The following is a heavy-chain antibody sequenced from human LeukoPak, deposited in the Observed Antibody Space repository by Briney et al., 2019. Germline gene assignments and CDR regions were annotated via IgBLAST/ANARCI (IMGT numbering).Heavy chain of an antibody. CDR3: ARGSTVRYYYDSSGYYRGPVDY. D-gene: IGHD3-22*01. CDR2: IRGYNGHT. Sequence: GASVKVSCKASGYTFTGYYMHGVRQAPGQGLEWMGWIRGYNGHTNYVQKLQGRVTMTTDTSTSTAYMELRSLRSYDTAVYYCARGSTVRYYYDSSGYYRGPVDYWGQGTLVTVSS. V-gene: IGHV1-18*04. J-gene: IGHJ4*02. CDR1: GYTFTGYY.